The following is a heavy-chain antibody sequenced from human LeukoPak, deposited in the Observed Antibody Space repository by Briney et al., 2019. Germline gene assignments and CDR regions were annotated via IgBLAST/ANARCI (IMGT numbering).Heavy chain of an antibody. V-gene: IGHV3-53*01. D-gene: IGHD6-13*01. J-gene: IGHJ4*02. CDR3: ARGASSWYIFDY. Sequence: PGGSLRLSCAASGFTVISNYMSWVRQAPGKGLEWVSVIYSGGSTYYADSVKGRFTISRDNSKNTLYLQMNSLRAEDTAVYYCARGASSWYIFDYWGQGTLVTVSS. CDR2: IYSGGST. CDR1: GFTVISNY.